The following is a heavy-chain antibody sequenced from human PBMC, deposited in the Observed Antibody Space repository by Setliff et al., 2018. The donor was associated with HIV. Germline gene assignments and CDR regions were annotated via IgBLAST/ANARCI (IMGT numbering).Heavy chain of an antibody. CDR2: INIDGGST. J-gene: IGHJ4*02. CDR3: ARPYCYDSSGSLRYFDY. CDR1: GFTFRSYW. Sequence: LRLPCAASGFTFRSYWMYWVRQPPGKGLVWVSRINIDGGSTNYADSVKGRFTISRDNAENTLYLQMNSLRAEDTAVYYCARPYCYDSSGSLRYFDYWGQGTLVTVSS. D-gene: IGHD3-22*01. V-gene: IGHV3-74*01.